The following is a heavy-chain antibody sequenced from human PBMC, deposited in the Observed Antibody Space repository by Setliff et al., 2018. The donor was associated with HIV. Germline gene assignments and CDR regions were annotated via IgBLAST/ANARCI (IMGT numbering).Heavy chain of an antibody. CDR1: GGTFNNYA. D-gene: IGHD3-10*01. V-gene: IGHV1-69*01. J-gene: IGHJ4*02. Sequence: VSCKASGGTFNNYAISWVRQAPGQGLEWVGGIIPLFGTTNYALKFQGRVTMTANESTNTAHMELSSLRSADTAMYYCATVFYYDSESFSLDYWGQGMLVTVSS. CDR2: IIPLFGTT. CDR3: ATVFYYDSESFSLDY.